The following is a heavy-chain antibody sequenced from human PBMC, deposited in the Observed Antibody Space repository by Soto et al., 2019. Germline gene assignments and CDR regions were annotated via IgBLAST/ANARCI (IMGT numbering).Heavy chain of an antibody. V-gene: IGHV3-7*01. J-gene: IGHJ3*02. CDR3: ARDSYSSGWYDAFDI. D-gene: IGHD6-19*01. CDR1: GFTFSSYW. CDR2: IKQDGSEK. Sequence: PGGSLRLSCAASGFTFSSYWMSWVRQAPGKGLEWVANIKQDGSEKYYVDSVKGRFTISRDNAKNSLYLQMNSLRAEDTAVYYCARDSYSSGWYDAFDIWGQGTMVTVSS.